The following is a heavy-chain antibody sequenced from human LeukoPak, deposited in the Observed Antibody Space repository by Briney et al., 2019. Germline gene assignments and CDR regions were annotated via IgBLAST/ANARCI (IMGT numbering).Heavy chain of an antibody. CDR3: ARIYDSSGYYHYSPDAFDI. Sequence: SETLSLTCAVSGGSFSGYYSSWIRQPPGKGLEWIGEINHSGSTNYNPSLKSRVTISVDTSKNQFSLKLSSVTAADTAVYYCARIYDSSGYYHYSPDAFDIWGQGTMVTVSS. V-gene: IGHV4-34*01. J-gene: IGHJ3*02. D-gene: IGHD3-22*01. CDR1: GGSFSGYY. CDR2: INHSGST.